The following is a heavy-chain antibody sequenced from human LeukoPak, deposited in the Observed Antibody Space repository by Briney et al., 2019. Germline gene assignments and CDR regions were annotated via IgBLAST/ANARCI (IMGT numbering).Heavy chain of an antibody. Sequence: KPSETLSLTCTVSGGSISSYYWSWIRQPPGKGLEWIGYIYYSGSTNYNPSLKSRVTISVDTSKNQFSLKLSSVTAADTAVYYCARYVDYYDSSGIPEGFDPWGQGTLVTVSS. D-gene: IGHD3-22*01. CDR2: IYYSGST. CDR1: GGSISSYY. V-gene: IGHV4-59*01. CDR3: ARYVDYYDSSGIPEGFDP. J-gene: IGHJ5*02.